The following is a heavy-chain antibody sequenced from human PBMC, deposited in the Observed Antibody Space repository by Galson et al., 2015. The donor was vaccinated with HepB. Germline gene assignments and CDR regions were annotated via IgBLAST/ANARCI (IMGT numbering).Heavy chain of an antibody. J-gene: IGHJ4*02. V-gene: IGHV3-30-3*01. Sequence: SLRLSCAASGFTFSSYAMHWVRQAPGKGLEWVAVISYDGSNKYYADSVKGRFTISRDNSKNTLYLQMNSLRAEDTAVYYCATSIVATMILFWGQGTLVTVSS. CDR3: ATSIVATMILF. D-gene: IGHD5-12*01. CDR2: ISYDGSNK. CDR1: GFTFSSYA.